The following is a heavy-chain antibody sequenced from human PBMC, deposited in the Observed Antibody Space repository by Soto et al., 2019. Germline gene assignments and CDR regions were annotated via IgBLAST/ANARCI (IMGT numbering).Heavy chain of an antibody. CDR3: ARAMNYYDSSGSLDY. V-gene: IGHV1-2*02. CDR1: GDTFTCYY. J-gene: IGHJ4*02. Sequence: ASVKVSCKASGDTFTCYYMHWVRQAPGQGLEWMGWINPKSGGTNYAQKFQGRVTMTRDTSISTAYMELSRLRSDDTAVYYCARAMNYYDSSGSLDYWGQGTLVTVSS. CDR2: INPKSGGT. D-gene: IGHD3-22*01.